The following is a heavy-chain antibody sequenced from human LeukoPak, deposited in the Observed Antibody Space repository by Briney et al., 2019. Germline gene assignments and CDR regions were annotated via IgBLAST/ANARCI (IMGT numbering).Heavy chain of an antibody. Sequence: SETLSLTCTVSGGSISYYYWSWIRQPPGKGLEWIGYIYSSGSTTYNPSLKSRVTISLDTSKNQFSLKLTSVTAADTAVYYCAKSDYYASGLDYWGQGTLVTVSS. J-gene: IGHJ4*02. V-gene: IGHV4-59*01. D-gene: IGHD3-10*01. CDR2: IYSSGST. CDR1: GGSISYYY. CDR3: AKSDYYASGLDY.